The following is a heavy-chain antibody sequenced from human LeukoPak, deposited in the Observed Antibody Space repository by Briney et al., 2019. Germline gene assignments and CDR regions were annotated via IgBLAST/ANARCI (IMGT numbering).Heavy chain of an antibody. CDR3: ARDSRQKLVLGYYYYYMDV. CDR2: IYYSGST. D-gene: IGHD6-13*01. J-gene: IGHJ6*03. V-gene: IGHV4-59*11. CDR1: GGSISSHY. Sequence: SETLSLTCTVSGGSISSHYWSWIRQPPGKGLEWIRYIYYSGSTNYNPSLKSRVTISVDTSKNQFPLKLSSVTAADTAVYYCARDSRQKLVLGYYYYYMDVWGKGTTVTVSS.